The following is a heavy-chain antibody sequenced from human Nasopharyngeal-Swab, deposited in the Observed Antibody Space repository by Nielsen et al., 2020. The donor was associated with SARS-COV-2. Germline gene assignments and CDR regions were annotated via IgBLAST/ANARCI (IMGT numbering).Heavy chain of an antibody. J-gene: IGHJ2*01. Sequence: SETLSLTCSVSGDSIISYYWSWIRQPPGKGLEWIGYMYYSGSTSHNPSLKSRVTISVDTSKNQISLKLTSVTAADTAVYYCARPGGSGDPYWYFDLWGSGTLVTVSS. V-gene: IGHV4-59*01. D-gene: IGHD3-16*01. CDR3: ARPGGSGDPYWYFDL. CDR2: MYYSGST. CDR1: GDSIISYY.